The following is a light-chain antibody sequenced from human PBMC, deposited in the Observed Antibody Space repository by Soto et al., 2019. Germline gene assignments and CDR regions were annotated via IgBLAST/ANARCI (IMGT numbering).Light chain of an antibody. V-gene: IGKV1-39*01. Sequence: DIQMTQSPSSLSASVGDRVTITCRASQSLSSYLNWYQQKQGKATNLLIYAAFSLQSGVPSQIHGSGHGTDVTLTLGSLQPEDFAPYSCQLCYSTSRTCGQGTKVEIK. J-gene: IGKJ1*01. CDR3: QLCYSTSRT. CDR2: AAF. CDR1: QSLSSY.